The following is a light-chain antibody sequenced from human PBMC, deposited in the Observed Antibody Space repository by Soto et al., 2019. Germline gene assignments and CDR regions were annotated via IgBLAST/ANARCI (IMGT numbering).Light chain of an antibody. CDR2: GAS. Sequence: EIVLTQSPDTLSLSPGERATLSCRASQSVSSSYLAWYQQKPGQAPRLLIYGASSRATGIPDRFSCSGSGTDFTLTISRLEPEDFAVYYCQQYGSSPWTFGQGTKVEIK. CDR3: QQYGSSPWT. CDR1: QSVSSSY. V-gene: IGKV3-20*01. J-gene: IGKJ1*01.